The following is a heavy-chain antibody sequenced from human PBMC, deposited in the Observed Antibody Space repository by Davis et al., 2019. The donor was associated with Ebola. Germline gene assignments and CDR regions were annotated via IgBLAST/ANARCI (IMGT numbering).Heavy chain of an antibody. V-gene: IGHV3-73*01. J-gene: IGHJ5*02. Sequence: PGGSLRLSCAASGFTFSGSAMHWVRQASGKGLEWVGRIRSKANSYATAYAASVKGRFTISRDDSKNTAYLQMNSLKTEDTAVYYCTRRVGATIWFDPWGQGTLVTVSS. CDR2: IRSKANSYAT. D-gene: IGHD1-26*01. CDR1: GFTFSGSA. CDR3: TRRVGATIWFDP.